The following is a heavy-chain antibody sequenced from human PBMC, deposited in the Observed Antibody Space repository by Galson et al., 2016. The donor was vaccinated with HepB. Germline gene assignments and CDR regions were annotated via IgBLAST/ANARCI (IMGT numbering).Heavy chain of an antibody. Sequence: SVKVSCKASGYTFTTNHLHWVRQAPGQGLEWLGTIDPRSGNTRYAQRLQGRVSMTRDTSTSTVSLEVRSLRSDDTAVFYCARSVGEFQLLSSFDYWGQGTLVTVSS. V-gene: IGHV1-46*04. CDR1: GYTFTTNH. D-gene: IGHD3-10*01. J-gene: IGHJ4*02. CDR3: ARSVGEFQLLSSFDY. CDR2: IDPRSGNT.